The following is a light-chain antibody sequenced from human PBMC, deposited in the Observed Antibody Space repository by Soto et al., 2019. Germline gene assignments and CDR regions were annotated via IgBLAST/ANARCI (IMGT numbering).Light chain of an antibody. Sequence: DIQMTQSPSSLSASVGDRVTITCRASQSISSHLHWYQQKPGKAPKLLIYAASSLQSGVPSRFSGSGSGTDFTLTISSLQPEDFATYYCQQSYNTPWTFSQGTKVEIK. CDR1: QSISSH. CDR2: AAS. J-gene: IGKJ1*01. CDR3: QQSYNTPWT. V-gene: IGKV1-39*01.